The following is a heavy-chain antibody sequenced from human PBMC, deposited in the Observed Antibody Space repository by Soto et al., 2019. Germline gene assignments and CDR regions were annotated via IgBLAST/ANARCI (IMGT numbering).Heavy chain of an antibody. V-gene: IGHV1-69*06. D-gene: IGHD2-15*01. J-gene: IGHJ4*02. CDR3: ARRDSGGFFRFFDS. CDR2: TGSGTGPG. Sequence: ASVKVSCKASGGSLSTNPISWERQAPGQGLEWMGGTGSGTGPGNNAQRFQGRLTVTADKSTSTVYMELTNLSSEDTAVYYCARRDSGGFFRFFDSWGKGTLVTVS. CDR1: GGSLSTNP.